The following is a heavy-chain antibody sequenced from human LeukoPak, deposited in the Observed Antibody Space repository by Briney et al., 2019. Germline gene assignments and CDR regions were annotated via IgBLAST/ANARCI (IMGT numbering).Heavy chain of an antibody. V-gene: IGHV3-23*01. CDR1: GFTYSSYA. D-gene: IGHD6-13*01. J-gene: IGHJ4*02. CDR2: ISGSGGST. CDR3: AKVLLGSSWYLLFDY. Sequence: GGSLRLSYAASGFTYSSYAMSWVRQAPGKGLEWVSAISGSGGSTYYADSVKGRFTISRDNSKNTLYLQMNSLRAEDTAVYYCAKVLLGSSWYLLFDYWGQGTLVTVSS.